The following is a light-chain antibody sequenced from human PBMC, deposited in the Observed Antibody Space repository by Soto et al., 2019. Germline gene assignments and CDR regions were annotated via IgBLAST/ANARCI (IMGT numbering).Light chain of an antibody. J-gene: IGKJ4*01. V-gene: IGKV1-8*01. CDR3: QQSYSTPPT. CDR1: QGISSY. Sequence: AIRMTQSPSSFSASTGDRVTITCRASQGISSYLAWYQQKPGKAPKLLIYAASTLQSGVPSRFSGSGSGTDFTLTISCLQSEDFATYYCQQSYSTPPTFGGGTNVEIK. CDR2: AAS.